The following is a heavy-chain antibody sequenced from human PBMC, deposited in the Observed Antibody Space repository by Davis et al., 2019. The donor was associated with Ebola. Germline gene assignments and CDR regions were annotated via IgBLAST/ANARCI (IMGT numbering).Heavy chain of an antibody. V-gene: IGHV3-30*04. CDR2: ISYDGSNK. Sequence: GESLKISCAASGFTFSSYAMHWVRQAPGKGLEWVAVISYDGSNKYYADSVKGRFTISRDNSKNTLYLQMNSLRAEDTAVYYCAKDGIAARGVLDYWGQGTLVTVSS. CDR3: AKDGIAARGVLDY. D-gene: IGHD6-6*01. CDR1: GFTFSSYA. J-gene: IGHJ4*02.